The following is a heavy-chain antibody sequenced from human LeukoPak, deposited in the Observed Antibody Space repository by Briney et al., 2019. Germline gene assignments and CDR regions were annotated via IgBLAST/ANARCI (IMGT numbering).Heavy chain of an antibody. Sequence: GSLKLSCAASGFTFRRYWMSWVRQAPGKGLEWVANIKQDGDLKYYVDSVEGRFTISRDNAKNSLYLQMNSLNTEDTAVYYCARFAKGYGSGDIDYWGQGTLVTVSS. V-gene: IGHV3-7*01. CDR1: GFTFRRYW. J-gene: IGHJ4*02. CDR2: IKQDGDLK. D-gene: IGHD3-10*01. CDR3: ARFAKGYGSGDIDY.